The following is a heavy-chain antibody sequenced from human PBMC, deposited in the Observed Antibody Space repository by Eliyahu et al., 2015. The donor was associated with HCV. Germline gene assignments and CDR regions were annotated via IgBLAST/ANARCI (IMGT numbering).Heavy chain of an antibody. CDR2: IKHDGSET. CDR1: GISFSVYW. D-gene: IGHD1-26*01. V-gene: IGHV3-7*04. CDR3: ARGGNFFDY. J-gene: IGHJ4*02. Sequence: EGQVVESGGGLVQPGGSLRLSCVTSGISFSVYWMNWVRQAPGKGLEWVASIKHDGSETYYVDSVEGRFTVSRDNAANSLSLQMNSLRVEDTAVYYCARGGNFFDYWGQGTLVTVSS.